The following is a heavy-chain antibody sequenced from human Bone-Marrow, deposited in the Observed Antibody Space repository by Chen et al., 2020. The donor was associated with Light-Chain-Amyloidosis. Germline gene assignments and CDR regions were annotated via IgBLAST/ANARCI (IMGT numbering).Heavy chain of an antibody. J-gene: IGHJ4*02. CDR3: ARRRDGYNFDY. D-gene: IGHD5-12*01. CDR1: GYTFPNYW. V-gene: IGHV5-51*01. CDR2: IYPDDSDA. Sequence: EMQLEPSGQEVQTHGESQKITCKGSGYTFPNYWIGWVRQMPGKGLEWMGVIYPDDSDARYSPSFEGQVTISADQSITTAYLQWRSLKASDTAMYYCARRRDGYNFDYWGQGTLVTVSS.